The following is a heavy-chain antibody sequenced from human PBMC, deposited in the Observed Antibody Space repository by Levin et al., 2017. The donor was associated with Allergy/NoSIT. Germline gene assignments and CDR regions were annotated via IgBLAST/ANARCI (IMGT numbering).Heavy chain of an antibody. Sequence: NRGESLKISCQASGYSFTSYWFGWVRQRPGKGLEWMGLIFPSDSDTRVSPSFQGQIIMSVDKSINTAYLQWSSLKASDSAMYYCARRDSDGSNSFDYWGQGTLVTVSS. D-gene: IGHD4-23*01. V-gene: IGHV5-51*01. CDR1: GYSFTSYW. J-gene: IGHJ4*02. CDR2: IFPSDSDT. CDR3: ARRDSDGSNSFDY.